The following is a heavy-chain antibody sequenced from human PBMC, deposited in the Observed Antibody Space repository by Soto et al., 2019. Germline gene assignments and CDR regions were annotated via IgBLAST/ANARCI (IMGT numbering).Heavy chain of an antibody. CDR3: VHTSGSGNSACFDY. Sequence: QITLKESGPTLVKPTQTLTLTCTLSGFSLSTSRVGVGWISQPPGKALEWLALIYWDDDKRYSPSLKSRLTITKATCRNQVVLTMTNTDPVDTATYYCVHTSGSGNSACFDYWGQGTLVTVSS. J-gene: IGHJ4*02. CDR1: GFSLSTSRVG. D-gene: IGHD3-10*01. CDR2: IYWDDDK. V-gene: IGHV2-5*02.